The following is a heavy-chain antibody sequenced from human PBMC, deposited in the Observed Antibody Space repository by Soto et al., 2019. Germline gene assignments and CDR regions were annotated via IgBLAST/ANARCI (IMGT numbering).Heavy chain of an antibody. CDR2: INYSGNT. D-gene: IGHD1-26*01. V-gene: IGHV4-34*01. J-gene: IGHJ4*02. CDR3: ARHHVRGRTIVGAAEY. CDR1: GGSFSGYY. Sequence: SETLSLTCAVDGGSFSGYYWSWIRQPPGKGLEWIGEINYSGNTNYNPSLKSRVSISVDTSKNQLFLNMSSVTAADTAMYYCARHHVRGRTIVGAAEYWGQEKLLTV.